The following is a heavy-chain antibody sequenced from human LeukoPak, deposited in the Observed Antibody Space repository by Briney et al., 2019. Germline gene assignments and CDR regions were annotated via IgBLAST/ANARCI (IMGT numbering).Heavy chain of an antibody. D-gene: IGHD4-17*01. CDR3: TRAALNDYAAN. Sequence: PGGSLRLSCAASGFTVSNSYMSWVRQAPGKGLEWVSMIYVGGSTFYAGSVKGRFTISRGNSKNTLYLQMDSLRAEDTAIYYCTRAALNDYAANWGQGSLVTVSS. J-gene: IGHJ4*02. CDR1: GFTVSNSY. CDR2: IYVGGST. V-gene: IGHV3-53*01.